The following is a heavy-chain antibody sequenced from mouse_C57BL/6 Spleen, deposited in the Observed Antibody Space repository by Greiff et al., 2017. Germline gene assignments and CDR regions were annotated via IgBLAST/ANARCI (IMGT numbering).Heavy chain of an antibody. CDR3: ATMVTPFAY. V-gene: IGHV1-82*01. J-gene: IGHJ3*01. CDR1: GYAFSSSW. Sequence: VQLVESGPELVKPGASVKISCKASGYAFSSSWMNWVKQRPGKGLEWIGRIYPGDGDTNYNGKFKGKATRTADKSSSTAYMQLSRLTSEDSAVYFCATMVTPFAYWGQGTLVTVSA. D-gene: IGHD2-2*01. CDR2: IYPGDGDT.